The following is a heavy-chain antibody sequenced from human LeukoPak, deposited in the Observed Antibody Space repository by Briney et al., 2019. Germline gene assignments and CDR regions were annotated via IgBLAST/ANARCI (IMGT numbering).Heavy chain of an antibody. V-gene: IGHV4-30-4*01. D-gene: IGHD2-21*02. CDR1: GGSISSGDYY. CDR3: ARASGSGDPPDY. J-gene: IGHJ4*02. CDR2: IYYSGST. Sequence: SETLSLTCTVSGGSISSGDYYWSWFRQPPGKGLEWIGYIYYSGSTYYNPSLKSRVTISVDTSKNQFSLKLSSVTAADTAVYYCARASGSGDPPDYWGQGTLVTVSS.